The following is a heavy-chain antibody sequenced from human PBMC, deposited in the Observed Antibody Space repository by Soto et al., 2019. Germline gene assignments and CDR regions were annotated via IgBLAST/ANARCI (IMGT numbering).Heavy chain of an antibody. J-gene: IGHJ6*03. Sequence: QVQLQQWGAGLLKPSETLSLTCAVYGGSFRGYYWSWIRQPPGKGLEWIGEINHSGSTNYNPSLKSRVTISVDTSKNQFSLKLSSVTAADTAVYYCARGPSIAAAGTNYYYYMDVWGKGTTVTVSS. V-gene: IGHV4-34*01. CDR1: GGSFRGYY. CDR3: ARGPSIAAAGTNYYYYMDV. CDR2: INHSGST. D-gene: IGHD6-13*01.